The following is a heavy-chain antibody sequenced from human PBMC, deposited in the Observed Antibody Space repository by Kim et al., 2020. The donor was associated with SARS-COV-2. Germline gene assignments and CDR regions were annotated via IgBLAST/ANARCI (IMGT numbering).Heavy chain of an antibody. D-gene: IGHD3-16*01. CDR1: GFSFSNVW. CDR2: IKTRIEDATT. J-gene: IGHJ4*02. V-gene: IGHV3-15*07. CDR3: TTDHMITSGRDF. Sequence: GGSLRLSCGAYGFSFSNVWMNWVRQTPVKGLEWVGRIKTRIEDATTDYGEPAKGRFIISRDDSKNMLYLQMHSLKTEDTAVYFCTTDHMITSGRDFWGQGTLVTVSS.